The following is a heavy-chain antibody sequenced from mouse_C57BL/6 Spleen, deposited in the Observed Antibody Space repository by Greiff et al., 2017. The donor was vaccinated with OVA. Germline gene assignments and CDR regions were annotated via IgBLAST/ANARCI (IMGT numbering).Heavy chain of an antibody. V-gene: IGHV1-26*01. Sequence: EVQLQQSGPELVKPGASVKISCKASGYTFTDYYMNWVKQSHGKSLEWIGDINPNNGGTSYNQKFKGKATLTVDKSSSTAYMELRSLTSEDSAVYYCARRAPRYNFDYWGQGTTLTVSS. J-gene: IGHJ2*01. CDR3: ARRAPRYNFDY. CDR1: GYTFTDYY. D-gene: IGHD2-14*01. CDR2: INPNNGGT.